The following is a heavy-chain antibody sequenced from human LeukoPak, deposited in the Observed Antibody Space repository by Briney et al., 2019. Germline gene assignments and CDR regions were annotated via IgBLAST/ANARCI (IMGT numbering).Heavy chain of an antibody. D-gene: IGHD6-13*01. CDR3: AKLVSGPISSSWYRDY. CDR2: ISGSGGIT. Sequence: PGGSLRLSCAASGFTVSSNYMSWVRQAPGKGLEWVSVISGSGGITYYADSVKGRCTISRDNSKNTLYLQMNSLRAEDTAVYYCAKLVSGPISSSWYRDYWGQGTLVTVSS. J-gene: IGHJ4*02. V-gene: IGHV3-23*01. CDR1: GFTVSSNY.